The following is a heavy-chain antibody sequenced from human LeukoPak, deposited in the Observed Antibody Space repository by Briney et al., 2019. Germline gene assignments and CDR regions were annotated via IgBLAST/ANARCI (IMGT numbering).Heavy chain of an antibody. CDR1: GGSISSGSYY. V-gene: IGHV4-61*02. CDR3: ARVHSGYSEGAGLVKYYYYMDV. D-gene: IGHD5-12*01. CDR2: IYTSGST. Sequence: SQTLSLTCTVSGGSISSGSYYWSWIRQPAGKGLEWIGRIYTSGSTNYNPSLKSRVTMSVDTSKNQFSLKLSSVTAADTAVYYCARVHSGYSEGAGLVKYYYYMDVWGKGTTVTISS. J-gene: IGHJ6*03.